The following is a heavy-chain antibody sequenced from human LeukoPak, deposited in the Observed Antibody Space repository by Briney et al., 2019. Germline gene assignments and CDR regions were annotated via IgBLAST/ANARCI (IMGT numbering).Heavy chain of an antibody. CDR1: GFSLSDYW. CDR3: ARERAAEIYIKAPPFDS. J-gene: IGHJ4*02. Sequence: GGSLRLSCAASGFSLSDYWMSWVRRAPGKGLEWVANIRQDGSEKYYVDSVKGRFTMSRDNAKNSLYLQMNSLRAEDTAVYYCARERAAEIYIKAPPFDSWGQGTLVTVSS. D-gene: IGHD1-14*01. CDR2: IRQDGSEK. V-gene: IGHV3-7*01.